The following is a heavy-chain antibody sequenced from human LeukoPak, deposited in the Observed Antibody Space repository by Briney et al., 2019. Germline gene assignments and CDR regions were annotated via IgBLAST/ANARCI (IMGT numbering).Heavy chain of an antibody. V-gene: IGHV1-46*01. J-gene: IGHJ3*02. CDR3: ARGRLKNDAFDI. D-gene: IGHD3-22*01. CDR1: GYTFSSYY. CDR2: INPSGGST. Sequence: ASVKVSCKASGYTFSSYYMHWVRQAPGQGLEWMGIINPSGGSTKYAQKLQGRVTMTRDTSTSTVYMELSSLRSEDTAVYYCARGRLKNDAFDIWGQGTMVTVSS.